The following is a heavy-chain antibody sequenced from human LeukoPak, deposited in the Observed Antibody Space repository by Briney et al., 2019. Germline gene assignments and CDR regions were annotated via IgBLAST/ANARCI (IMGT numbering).Heavy chain of an antibody. Sequence: PSETLSLTCTVSGGSISSYYWSWIRQPPGKGLEWIGYIYYSGSTNYNPSLKSRVTKSVDTSKNQFSLKLSSVTAADTAVYYCARVQNIEYYDFWSGYYNTIHTFDYWGQGTLVTVSS. CDR3: ARVQNIEYYDFWSGYYNTIHTFDY. CDR1: GGSISSYY. CDR2: IYYSGST. D-gene: IGHD3-3*01. V-gene: IGHV4-59*01. J-gene: IGHJ4*02.